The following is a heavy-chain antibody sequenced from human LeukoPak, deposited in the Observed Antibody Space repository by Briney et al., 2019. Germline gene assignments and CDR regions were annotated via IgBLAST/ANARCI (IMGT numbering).Heavy chain of an antibody. V-gene: IGHV4-34*01. J-gene: IGHJ4*02. Sequence: PSETLSLTCAVYGGSFSGYYWIWIRQPPGKGLEWIGEINHSGSTIYNPSLQSRATISVDTSKIQFSLKLSSVSAADTAVYYCARGSRTPDYWGQGTLVTVSS. CDR2: INHSGST. CDR3: ARGSRTPDY. CDR1: GGSFSGYY.